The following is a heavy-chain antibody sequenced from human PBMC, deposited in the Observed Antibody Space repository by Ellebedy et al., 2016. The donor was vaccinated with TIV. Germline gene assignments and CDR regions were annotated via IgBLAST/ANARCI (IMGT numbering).Heavy chain of an antibody. Sequence: SETLSLTCTVSGGSISSGGYYWSWIRQPPGKGLEWIGYIYYSGSTNYNPSLKSRVTISVDTSKNQFSLELSSVTAADTAVYYCATRPVVVAELPRWELPFDPWGQGTLVTVSS. V-gene: IGHV4-61*08. J-gene: IGHJ5*02. CDR2: IYYSGST. CDR3: ATRPVVVAELPRWELPFDP. CDR1: GGSISSGGYY. D-gene: IGHD2-15*01.